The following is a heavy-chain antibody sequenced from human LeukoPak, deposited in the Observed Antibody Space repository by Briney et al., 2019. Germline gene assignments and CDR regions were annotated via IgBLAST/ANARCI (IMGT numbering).Heavy chain of an antibody. D-gene: IGHD3-22*01. CDR2: IYSSGTT. CDR1: GGSINTYY. CDR3: ARTGMSDYDSSGYYGDYFDY. Sequence: PSETLSLTCTVSGGSINTYYWSWVRQPAGKGLEWVGRIYSSGTTHYNPSLKSRVTMSVDTSKNQFSLKLSSVTAADTAVYYCARTGMSDYDSSGYYGDYFDYGGQGTLVTVSS. J-gene: IGHJ4*02. V-gene: IGHV4-4*07.